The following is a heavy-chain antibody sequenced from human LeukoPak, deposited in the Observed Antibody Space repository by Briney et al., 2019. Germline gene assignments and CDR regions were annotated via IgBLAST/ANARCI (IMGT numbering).Heavy chain of an antibody. CDR1: GFTFSNYW. D-gene: IGHD5-24*01. V-gene: IGHV3-7*02. CDR3: ARLQKRDSRDY. J-gene: IGHJ4*02. CDR2: IKEDGSEK. Sequence: GGSLRLSCAASGFTFSNYWMSWVRQAPGKGLEWVANIKEDGSEKYHVNSVKGRFTVSRDNAKNSLYLQMNSLRAEDTAVYYCARLQKRDSRDYWGQGTLVTVSS.